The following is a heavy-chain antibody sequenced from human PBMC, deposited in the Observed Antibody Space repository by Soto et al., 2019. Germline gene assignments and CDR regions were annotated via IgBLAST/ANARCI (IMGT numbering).Heavy chain of an antibody. J-gene: IGHJ5*02. CDR3: ARHKTTMLTVVSAFDP. Sequence: SETLSLTCTVSGDSITRSNFYWGWIRQPPGKGLEWLGSTFYSGSTFYNPALKSRVTFSVDTSKNHFSLKLSSVTAADTAVYYCARHKTTMLTVVSAFDPWGQGTRVTVSS. CDR1: GDSITRSNFY. V-gene: IGHV4-39*02. D-gene: IGHD3-22*01. CDR2: TFYSGST.